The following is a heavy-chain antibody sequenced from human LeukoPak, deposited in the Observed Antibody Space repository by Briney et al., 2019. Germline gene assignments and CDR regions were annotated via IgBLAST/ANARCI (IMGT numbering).Heavy chain of an antibody. CDR3: ARAAYYDSSGYYLN. Sequence: GGSLRLSCAASGFTFDDYGMSWVRQAPRKGLGWGSGSDWNGGSTGYAEAVKGRFTISRDNAKNSLYLQMNSLRAEDTALYHCARAAYYDSSGYYLNWGQGSLVTVSS. D-gene: IGHD3-22*01. CDR1: GFTFDDYG. CDR2: SDWNGGST. J-gene: IGHJ4*02. V-gene: IGHV3-20*01.